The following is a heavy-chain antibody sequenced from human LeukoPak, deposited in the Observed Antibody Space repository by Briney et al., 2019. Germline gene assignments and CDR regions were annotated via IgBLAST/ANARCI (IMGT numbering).Heavy chain of an antibody. CDR1: GFTFSSYG. CDR3: ARDIELSC. D-gene: IGHD1-26*01. V-gene: IGHV3-23*01. J-gene: IGHJ4*02. CDR2: ISASGGNS. Sequence: GRSLRLSCAASGFTFSSYGMHWVRQAPGKGLEWVSLISASGGNSYYADSVKGRFTVSRDSSKNTLHLQMNSLRAEDTAVYYCARDIELSCWGQGTLVTVSS.